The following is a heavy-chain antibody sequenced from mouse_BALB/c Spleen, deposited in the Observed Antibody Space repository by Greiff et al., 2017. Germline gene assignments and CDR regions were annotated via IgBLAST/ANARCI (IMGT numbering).Heavy chain of an antibody. CDR1: GFTFSSYT. CDR3: TREGLRHAMDY. CDR2: ISSGGSYT. J-gene: IGHJ4*01. D-gene: IGHD2-2*01. V-gene: IGHV5-6-4*01. Sequence: EVNVVESGGGLVKPGGSLKLSCAASGFTFSSYTMSWVRQTPEKRLEWVATISSGGSYTYYPDSVKGRFTISRDNAKNTLYLQMSSLKSEDTAMYYCTREGLRHAMDYWGQGTSVTVSS.